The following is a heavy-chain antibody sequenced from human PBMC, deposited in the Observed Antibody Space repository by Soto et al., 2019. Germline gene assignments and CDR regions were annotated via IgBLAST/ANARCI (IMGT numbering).Heavy chain of an antibody. CDR1: GFTFSSYA. D-gene: IGHD5-12*01. CDR3: ARIGKNKVELATHYGMDV. Sequence: PGGSLRLSCAASGFTFSSYAMSWVRQAPGKGLEWVSAISGSGGSTYYADSVKGRFTISRDNSKNTLYLQMNSLRAEDTAVYYCARIGKNKVELATHYGMDVWGQGTTVTVSS. J-gene: IGHJ6*02. CDR2: ISGSGGST. V-gene: IGHV3-23*01.